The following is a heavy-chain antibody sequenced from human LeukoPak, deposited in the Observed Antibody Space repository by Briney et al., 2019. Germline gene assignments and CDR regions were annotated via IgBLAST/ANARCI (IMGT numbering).Heavy chain of an antibody. V-gene: IGHV1-2*02. CDR1: GYTFTGYY. Sequence: ASVKVSCKASGYTFTGYYMHWVRQAPGQGLEWMGWINPNSGGTNYAQKFQGRVTLTRDTSISTAYMELSRLRSDDTAVYYCRTDRYGDYGDYIDYWGQGTLVTVSS. J-gene: IGHJ4*02. CDR3: RTDRYGDYGDYIDY. CDR2: INPNSGGT. D-gene: IGHD4-17*01.